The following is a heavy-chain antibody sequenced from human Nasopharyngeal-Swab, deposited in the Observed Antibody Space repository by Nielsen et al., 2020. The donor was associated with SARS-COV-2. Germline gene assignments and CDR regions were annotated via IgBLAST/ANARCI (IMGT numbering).Heavy chain of an antibody. CDR3: ARSNKYYDFWSGYYSGGYFDY. CDR1: GGSISSSSYY. Sequence: SETLSLTCTVSGGSISSSSYYWSWIRQPPGKGLEWIGEINHSGSTNYNPSLKSRVTISVDTSKNQFSLKLSSVTAADTAVYYCARSNKYYDFWSGYYSGGYFDYWGQGTLVTVSS. V-gene: IGHV4-39*07. J-gene: IGHJ4*02. CDR2: INHSGST. D-gene: IGHD3-3*01.